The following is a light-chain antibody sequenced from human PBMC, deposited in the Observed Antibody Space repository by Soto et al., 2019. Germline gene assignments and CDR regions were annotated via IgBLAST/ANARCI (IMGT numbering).Light chain of an antibody. V-gene: IGLV2-14*03. CDR2: DVS. J-gene: IGLJ2*01. CDR3: SSYTSTAVV. CDR1: SSDVGGYNF. Sequence: QSVLTQPASVSGSPGQSITISCTGSSSDVGGYNFVSWYQHHPGKAPKLMIYDVSNRPSGVSNRFSGSKSDNAASLTISGLQAEDEADYYCSSYTSTAVVFGGGTKLTVL.